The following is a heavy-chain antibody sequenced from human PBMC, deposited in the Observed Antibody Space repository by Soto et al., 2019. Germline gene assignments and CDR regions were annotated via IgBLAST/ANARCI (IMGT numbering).Heavy chain of an antibody. D-gene: IGHD3-10*01. Sequence: EVQLVESGGGLVQPGGSLRLSCAASGLTVSSNYMSWVRQAPGKGLEWVSVIYSGGSTYYADSVKGRFTISRDNSKNTLYLQMNSLRAEDTAVYYCARADAWFGELLYGYWGQGTLVTVSS. CDR3: ARADAWFGELLYGY. J-gene: IGHJ4*02. CDR1: GLTVSSNY. CDR2: IYSGGST. V-gene: IGHV3-66*01.